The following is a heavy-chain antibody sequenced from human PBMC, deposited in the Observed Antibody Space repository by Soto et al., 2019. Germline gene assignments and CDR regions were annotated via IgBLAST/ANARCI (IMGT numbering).Heavy chain of an antibody. CDR1: GFTFSSYA. Sequence: EVQLLESGGGLVQPGGSRRLSCAASGFTFSSYAMSWVRQAPVKGLEWVSAISGSGGSTYYADSVKGRFTISRDNSKNTLYLQMNSLRAVDTAVYYCAKSPGGDYFDSWGQGTLVTVSS. J-gene: IGHJ4*02. CDR2: ISGSGGST. CDR3: AKSPGGDYFDS. V-gene: IGHV3-23*01. D-gene: IGHD4-17*01.